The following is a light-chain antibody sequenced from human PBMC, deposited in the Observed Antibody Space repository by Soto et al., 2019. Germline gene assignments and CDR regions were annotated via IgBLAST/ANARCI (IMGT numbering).Light chain of an antibody. Sequence: EIVLTQSPATLSLSPGERATLSCRASRSVSSYLAWYQQKPGQAPRLRIYDASNRATGIPARFSGSGSGTDFTLTISSLEPEDFAVYYCQQRSNWPPYTFGQGTKLEIK. CDR3: QQRSNWPPYT. V-gene: IGKV3-11*01. CDR1: RSVSSY. CDR2: DAS. J-gene: IGKJ2*01.